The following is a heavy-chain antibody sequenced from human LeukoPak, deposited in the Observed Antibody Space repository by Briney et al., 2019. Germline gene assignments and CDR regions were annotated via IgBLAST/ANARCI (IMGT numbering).Heavy chain of an antibody. CDR1: GGSISSYY. V-gene: IGHV4-4*07. Sequence: SETLSLTCTVSGGSISSYYWSWIRQPAGKGLEWIGRIYTSGSTNYNPSLKSRVTMSVDTSKNQFSLKLSSVTAADTAVYYCARDPPGGRYYYDSSGYYSAFDIWGQGTMVTVSS. D-gene: IGHD3-22*01. CDR3: ARDPPGGRYYYDSSGYYSAFDI. CDR2: IYTSGST. J-gene: IGHJ3*02.